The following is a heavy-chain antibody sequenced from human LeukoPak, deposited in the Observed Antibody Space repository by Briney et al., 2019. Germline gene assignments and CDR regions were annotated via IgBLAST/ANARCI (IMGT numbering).Heavy chain of an antibody. D-gene: IGHD3-22*01. CDR3: ARDYYDSSGPNPFDY. CDR1: GFTFSNYW. V-gene: IGHV3-7*01. CDR2: IKQDGSEK. Sequence: GVSLRLSCAASGFTFSNYWMSWVRQAPGKGLEWVANIKQDGSEKYYVDSVKGRFTISRDNAKNSLYLQMNSLRAEDTAVYYCARDYYDSSGPNPFDYWGQGTLVTVSS. J-gene: IGHJ4*02.